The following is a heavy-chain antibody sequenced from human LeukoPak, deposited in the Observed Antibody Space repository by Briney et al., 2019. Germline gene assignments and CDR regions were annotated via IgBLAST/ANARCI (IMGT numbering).Heavy chain of an antibody. CDR2: IKEDESEK. CDR3: ARDTVAAFHYFDY. V-gene: IGHV3-7*01. Sequence: GGSLRLSCIVSGSTFRSHWMSWVRQAPGKGLEWVANIKEDESEKYYVDSVKGRFTISRDNAKNSLYLQMNSLRAEDTAVYYCARDTVAAFHYFDYWGQGTLVTVSS. CDR1: GSTFRSHW. D-gene: IGHD6-19*01. J-gene: IGHJ4*02.